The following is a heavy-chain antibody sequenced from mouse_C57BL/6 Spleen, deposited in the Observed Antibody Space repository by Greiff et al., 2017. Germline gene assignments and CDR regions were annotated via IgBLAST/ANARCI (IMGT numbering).Heavy chain of an antibody. CDR3: ASGGFITTVVAPFDY. CDR1: GYTFTDYN. Sequence: EVQLQQSGPELVKPGASVKMSCKASGYTFTDYNMHWVKQSHGKSLEWIGYINPNNGGTSYNQKFKGKATLTVNKSSSTAYMELRSLTSEESAVYYCASGGFITTVVAPFDYWGQGTTLTVSS. J-gene: IGHJ2*01. CDR2: INPNNGGT. D-gene: IGHD1-1*01. V-gene: IGHV1-22*01.